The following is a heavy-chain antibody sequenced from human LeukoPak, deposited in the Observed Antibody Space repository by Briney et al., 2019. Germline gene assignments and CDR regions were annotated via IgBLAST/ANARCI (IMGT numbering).Heavy chain of an antibody. CDR2: IYYSGST. CDR1: GGPISSYY. CDR3: ARLTTSSYYYYGMDV. J-gene: IGHJ6*02. Sequence: SETLSLTCTVSGGPISSYYWSWIRQPPGKGLEWIGYIYYSGSTNYNPSLKSRVTISVDTSKNQFSLKLSSVTAADTAVYYCARLTTSSYYYYGMDVWGQGTTVTVSS. D-gene: IGHD4-11*01. V-gene: IGHV4-59*08.